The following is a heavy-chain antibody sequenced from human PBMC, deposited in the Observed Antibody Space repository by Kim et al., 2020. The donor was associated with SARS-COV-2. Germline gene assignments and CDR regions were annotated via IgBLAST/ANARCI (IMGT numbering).Heavy chain of an antibody. CDR3: ARTGASEGAFDI. J-gene: IGHJ3*02. V-gene: IGHV1-3*01. D-gene: IGHD3-10*01. Sequence: KFYPKCQGRITLARDASASTAYMELGSLRSEDTAVYYCARTGASEGAFDIWGQGTMVTVSS.